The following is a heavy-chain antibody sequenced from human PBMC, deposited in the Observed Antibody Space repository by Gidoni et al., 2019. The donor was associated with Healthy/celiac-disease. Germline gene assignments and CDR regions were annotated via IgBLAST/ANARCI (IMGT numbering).Heavy chain of an antibody. V-gene: IGHV3-15*01. CDR1: GFTCSNAW. CDR3: TTHQEYCSSTSCYRD. CDR2: IKSKTDGGTT. Sequence: EVQLVESGGGLVKPGGSLRLSCAASGFTCSNAWMSWVRQAPGKGLEWVGRIKSKTDGGTTDYAAPVKGRFTISRDDSKNTLYLQMNSLKTEDTAVYYCTTHQEYCSSTSCYRDWGQGTLVTVSS. J-gene: IGHJ4*02. D-gene: IGHD2-2*01.